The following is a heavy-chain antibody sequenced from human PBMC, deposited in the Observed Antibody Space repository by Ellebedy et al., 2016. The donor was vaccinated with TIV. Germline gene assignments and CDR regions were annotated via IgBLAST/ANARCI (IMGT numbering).Heavy chain of an antibody. V-gene: IGHV1-69*13. Sequence: AASVKVSCKASGGTFSSYAISWVRQAPGQGLEWMGGIIPIFGTANYAQKFQGRVTITADESTSTAYMELSSLRSEDTAVYYCARGHSSGPRRFDPWGQGTLVTVSS. CDR3: ARGHSSGPRRFDP. CDR2: IIPIFGTA. CDR1: GGTFSSYA. J-gene: IGHJ5*02. D-gene: IGHD6-19*01.